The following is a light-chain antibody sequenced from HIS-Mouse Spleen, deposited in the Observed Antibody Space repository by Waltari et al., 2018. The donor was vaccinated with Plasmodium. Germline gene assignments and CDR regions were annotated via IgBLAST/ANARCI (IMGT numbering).Light chain of an antibody. V-gene: IGLV4-69*01. CDR2: LNSDGSH. J-gene: IGLJ2*01. CDR3: QTWGTGMGV. CDR1: SGHSSYA. Sequence: QLVLTQSPYASASLGASVKLTCTLSSGHSSYAIAWHQQQPEKGPRYLMKLNSDGSHSKGDGIPDRFSGSSSGAERYLTISSLQSEDEADYYCQTWGTGMGVFGGGTKLTVL.